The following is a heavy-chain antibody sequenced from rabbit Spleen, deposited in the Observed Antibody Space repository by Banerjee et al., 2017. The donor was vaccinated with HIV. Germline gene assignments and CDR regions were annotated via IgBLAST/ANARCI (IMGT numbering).Heavy chain of an antibody. V-gene: IGHV1S45*01. D-gene: IGHD7-1*01. J-gene: IGHJ4*01. CDR3: ARNPVFSYSNL. Sequence: EESGGGLVQPEGSLTLTCTASGFSFSSSYWICWVRQAPGKGLEWIACINGVTGKAVYASWAKGRFTFSKTSSTTVTLQMTSLTVADTATYFCARNPVFSYSNLWGQGTLVTVS. CDR1: GFSFSSSYW. CDR2: INGVTGKA.